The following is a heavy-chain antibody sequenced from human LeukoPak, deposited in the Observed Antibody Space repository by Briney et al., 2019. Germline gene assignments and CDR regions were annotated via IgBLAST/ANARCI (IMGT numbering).Heavy chain of an antibody. CDR1: GFTFRSYA. CDR3: ARDQSDDAFDI. J-gene: IGHJ3*02. Sequence: GGSLRLSCAASGFTFRSYAMSWVRQAPGKGLEWVSVISGRGDTTYYADSVKGRFTISRDNSKNTLYLQMNSLRAEDTAVYYCARDQSDDAFDIWGQGTMVTVSS. CDR2: ISGRGDTT. V-gene: IGHV3-23*01.